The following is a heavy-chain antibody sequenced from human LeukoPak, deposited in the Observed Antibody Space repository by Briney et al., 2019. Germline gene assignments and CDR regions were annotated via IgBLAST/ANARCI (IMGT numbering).Heavy chain of an antibody. Sequence: GRSLRLSCAASGFTFSSYGMHWVRQAPGKGLEWVAVISYDGSNKYYADSVKGRFTISRDNAKNSLYLQMNSLRAENTAVYYCARLGGSGWYGVNWGQGTLVTVSS. V-gene: IGHV3-30*03. D-gene: IGHD6-19*01. CDR2: ISYDGSNK. CDR1: GFTFSSYG. J-gene: IGHJ4*02. CDR3: ARLGGSGWYGVN.